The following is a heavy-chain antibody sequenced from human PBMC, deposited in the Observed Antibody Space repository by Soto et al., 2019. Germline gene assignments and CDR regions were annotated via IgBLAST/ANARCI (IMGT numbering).Heavy chain of an antibody. CDR3: ARASVSGRRFDY. D-gene: IGHD6-19*01. CDR2: INTGGGST. J-gene: IGHJ4*02. Sequence: GASVKVSCKASGYTLSSYYMHWVRQAPGQGLEWMGIINTGGGSTTYAQKFQGRVTMTRDTSTSTVYMEFSSLTSEDTAVYYCARASVSGRRFDYWGEGNLVTVSS. V-gene: IGHV1-46*03. CDR1: GYTLSSYY.